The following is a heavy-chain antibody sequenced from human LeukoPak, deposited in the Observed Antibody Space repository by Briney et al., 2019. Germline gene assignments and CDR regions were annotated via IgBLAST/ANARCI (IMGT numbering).Heavy chain of an antibody. CDR2: IIPIFGTA. CDR1: GGTFSSYA. D-gene: IGHD4-11*01. V-gene: IGHV1-69*01. CDR3: ARDPYSNYLYYFDY. J-gene: IGHJ4*02. Sequence: SVKVSRKASGGTFSSYAISWVRQAPGQGLEWMGGIIPIFGTANYAQKFQGRVTITADESTSTAYMELSSLRSEDTAVYYCARDPYSNYLYYFDYWGQGTLVTVSS.